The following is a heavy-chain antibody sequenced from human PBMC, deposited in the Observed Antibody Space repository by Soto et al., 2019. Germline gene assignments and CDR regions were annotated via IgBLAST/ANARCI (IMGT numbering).Heavy chain of an antibody. CDR1: GGSISSGGYY. CDR2: IYYSGST. J-gene: IGHJ4*02. CDR3: ARGGYSYGRYFDY. V-gene: IGHV4-31*03. Sequence: SETLSLTCTVSGGSISSGGYYWSWIRQHPGKGLKWIGYIYYSGSTYYNPSLKSRVTISVDTSKNQFSLKLSSVTAADTAVYYCARGGYSYGRYFDYWGQGTLVTVS. D-gene: IGHD5-18*01.